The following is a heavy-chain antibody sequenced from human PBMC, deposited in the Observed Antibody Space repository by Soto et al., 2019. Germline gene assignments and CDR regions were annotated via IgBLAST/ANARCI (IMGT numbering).Heavy chain of an antibody. J-gene: IGHJ3*02. V-gene: IGHV1-18*01. Sequence: ASVKVSCKASGYTFTSYGISWVRQAPGQGLEWMGWISAYNGNTNYAQKLQGRVTMTTDTSTSTAYMELRSLRSDDTAVYYCARSNPTYWGSYRSYAFDIWGQGTMVTVSS. CDR3: ARSNPTYWGSYRSYAFDI. CDR1: GYTFTSYG. CDR2: ISAYNGNT. D-gene: IGHD3-16*02.